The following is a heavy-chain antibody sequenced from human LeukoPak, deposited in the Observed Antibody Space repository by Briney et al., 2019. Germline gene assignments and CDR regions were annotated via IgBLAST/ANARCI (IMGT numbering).Heavy chain of an antibody. Sequence: KPSETLSLTCSVSGGPISSYYWSWLRQPPGKGLEWIGYIYYSGSTNYNPSLKSRVTISVDTSKNQFSLKLSSVTAADTAVYYCADSRHDAFDIWGQGTMVTVSS. CDR2: IYYSGST. CDR1: GGPISSYY. J-gene: IGHJ3*02. D-gene: IGHD2/OR15-2a*01. V-gene: IGHV4-59*01. CDR3: ADSRHDAFDI.